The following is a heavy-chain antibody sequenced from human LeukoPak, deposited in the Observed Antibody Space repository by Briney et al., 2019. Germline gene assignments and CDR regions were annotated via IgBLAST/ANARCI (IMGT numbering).Heavy chain of an antibody. Sequence: SETLSLTCTVSGGSISSYYWSWIRQPPGKGLEWIGYIYYSRSTNYNPSLKSRVTISVDTSKNQFSLKLSSVTAADTAVYYCARAHHQWLVRAVNWFDPWGQGTLVTVSS. CDR3: ARAHHQWLVRAVNWFDP. D-gene: IGHD6-19*01. J-gene: IGHJ5*02. CDR2: IYYSRST. CDR1: GGSISSYY. V-gene: IGHV4-59*01.